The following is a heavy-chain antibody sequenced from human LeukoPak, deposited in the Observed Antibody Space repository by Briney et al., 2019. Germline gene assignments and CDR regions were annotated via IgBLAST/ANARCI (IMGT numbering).Heavy chain of an antibody. Sequence: GGPLRLSCAASGFTFSSYGMHWVRQAPGKGLEWVAVIWYDGSNKYYADSVKGRFTISRDNSKNTLYLQMNSLRGEDTAVYYCARRGGSYSHSDFWGQGTLVTVSS. CDR3: ARRGGSYSHSDF. CDR2: IWYDGSNK. CDR1: GFTFSSYG. V-gene: IGHV3-33*01. J-gene: IGHJ4*02. D-gene: IGHD1-26*01.